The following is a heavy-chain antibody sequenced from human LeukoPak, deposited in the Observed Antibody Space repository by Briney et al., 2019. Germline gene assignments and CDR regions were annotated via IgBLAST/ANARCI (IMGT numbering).Heavy chain of an antibody. CDR1: GYTFSSYG. V-gene: IGHV1-18*01. CDR3: ATDLVRRVRGVAGLRFFDY. Sequence: ASVKLSCKASGYTFSSYGISWVRQAPGQGLEWMGWISAYNGNTNYAERLQGRVTMTTDTSTSTAYIELRSLRSDDKAVYYCATDLVRRVRGVAGLRFFDYCGQGTLITVSS. J-gene: IGHJ4*02. CDR2: ISAYNGNT. D-gene: IGHD3-10*01.